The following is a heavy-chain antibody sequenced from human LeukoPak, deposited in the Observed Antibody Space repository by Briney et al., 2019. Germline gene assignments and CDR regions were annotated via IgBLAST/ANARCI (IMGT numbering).Heavy chain of an antibody. CDR1: GYTFSDYY. D-gene: IGHD6-6*01. CDR3: ARGPSTAAFDY. V-gene: IGHV1-2*02. Sequence: ASVKVSCKTPGYTFSDYYMHWFRQAPGQGLEWMGWINPKNGGTKYAQKFQGRVTMTRETSFSTAYMDLSRLRSDDTAVYYCARGPSTAAFDYWGQGTQVTVSS. CDR2: INPKNGGT. J-gene: IGHJ4*02.